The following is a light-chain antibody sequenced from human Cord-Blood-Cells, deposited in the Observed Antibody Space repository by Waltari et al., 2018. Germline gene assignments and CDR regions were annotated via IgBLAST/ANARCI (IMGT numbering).Light chain of an antibody. J-gene: IGLJ2*01. Sequence: QSALTQPASVSGSPGQSITISCTGTSSDVGGYNYVSWYQQHPGKAPKLMIYDGSNRPSGVSNRSSCSKSGTTAFMTISVLQAEDEADYYCRSDTSSSVVFGGGTKLTVL. V-gene: IGLV2-14*01. CDR2: DGS. CDR1: SSDVGGYNY. CDR3: RSDTSSSVV.